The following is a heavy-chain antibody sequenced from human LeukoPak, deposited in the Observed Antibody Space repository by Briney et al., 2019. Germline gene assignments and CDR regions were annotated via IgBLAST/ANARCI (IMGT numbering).Heavy chain of an antibody. CDR3: ARHYYGSGSSAFDI. CDR1: GGSISTYY. Sequence: SETLSLTCTVSGGSISTYYWSWIRQPPGNGLEWIGYVYNIGTTNYNPSLKSRVSVSADTSKNQFSLRLTSVTAADTALYYCARHYYGSGSSAFDIWGQGTVVTVSS. J-gene: IGHJ3*02. D-gene: IGHD3-10*01. CDR2: VYNIGTT. V-gene: IGHV4-59*08.